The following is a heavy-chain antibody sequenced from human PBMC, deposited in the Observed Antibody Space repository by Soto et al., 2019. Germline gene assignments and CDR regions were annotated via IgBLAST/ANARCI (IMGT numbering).Heavy chain of an antibody. CDR1: GFTFSSYS. V-gene: IGHV3-48*01. D-gene: IGHD4-4*01. CDR3: ARERALSNYPDY. CDR2: NSSSSSTI. Sequence: EVQLVESGGGLVQPGGSLRLSCAASGFTFSSYSMNWVRQAPGKGLEWVSYNSSSSSTIYYADSVKGRFTISRDNAKNSLYLQMNSLRAEDTAVYYCARERALSNYPDYWGQGTLVTVSS. J-gene: IGHJ4*02.